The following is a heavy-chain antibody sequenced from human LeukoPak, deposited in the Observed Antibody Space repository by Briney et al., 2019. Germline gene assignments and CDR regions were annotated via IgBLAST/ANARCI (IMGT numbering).Heavy chain of an antibody. Sequence: PSETLSLTCTVSGGSISSSSYYWGWIRQPPGKGLEWIGSIYYSGSTYYNPSLKSRVTISVDTSKNQFSLKLSSVTAADTAVYYCAGILRGRRGSPFERIARDAFDIWGQGTMVTVSS. J-gene: IGHJ3*02. D-gene: IGHD3-16*01. CDR2: IYYSGST. V-gene: IGHV4-39*01. CDR3: AGILRGRRGSPFERIARDAFDI. CDR1: GGSISSSSYY.